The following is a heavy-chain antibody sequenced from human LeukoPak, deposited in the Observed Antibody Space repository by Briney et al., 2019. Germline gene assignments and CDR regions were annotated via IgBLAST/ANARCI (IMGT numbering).Heavy chain of an antibody. CDR1: GFTFGGFA. D-gene: IGHD2/OR15-2a*01. J-gene: IGHJ6*01. V-gene: IGHV3-23*01. CDR3: AKMVGHPLRKYYMDV. CDR2: ISGSGDNT. Sequence: GGSLRLSCTASGFTFGGFAMSWVRRTPGKGLEWVSGISGSGDNTLYAASVKGRFTISRDNSKNTLYLEMNSLRAEDTAIYYCAKMVGHPLRKYYMDVWGQGTTVTVSS.